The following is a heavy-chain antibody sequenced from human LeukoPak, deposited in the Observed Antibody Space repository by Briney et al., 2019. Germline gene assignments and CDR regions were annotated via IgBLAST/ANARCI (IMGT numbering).Heavy chain of an antibody. D-gene: IGHD3-16*01. CDR2: IFYSGTT. CDR3: GRALWGGYDTLRYVFDI. V-gene: IGHV4-59*01. Sequence: SETLSLTCTVSGGSITYYYWSWIRQTPGKGLEWIGHIFYSGTTNYNPSLKSRVTNYNPSLKSRVTISVDTSKNQFSLKLSSVPAGDTAVYYCGRALWGGYDTLRYVFDIGGKGKMVTVSS. J-gene: IGHJ3*02. CDR1: GGSITYYY.